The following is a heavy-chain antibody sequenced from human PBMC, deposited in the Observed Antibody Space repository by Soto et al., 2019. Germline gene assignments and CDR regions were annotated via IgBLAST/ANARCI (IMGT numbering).Heavy chain of an antibody. Sequence: QVQLVQSGAEVKKPGASVKVSCKASGYTFTHYGITWVRQAPGQGLEWMGWINSFSGATNYPQKLQGRLSMTTDTSTNTVYMELRNLKSDDTAVYYCARDLHSGGKYWYFDIWGRGTLVTVYS. J-gene: IGHJ2*01. V-gene: IGHV1-18*01. CDR3: ARDLHSGGKYWYFDI. CDR2: INSFSGAT. CDR1: GYTFTHYG. D-gene: IGHD2-15*01.